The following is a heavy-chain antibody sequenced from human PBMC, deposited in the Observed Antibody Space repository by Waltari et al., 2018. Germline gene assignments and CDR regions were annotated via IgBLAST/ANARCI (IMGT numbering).Heavy chain of an antibody. Sequence: QLQLQESGPGLVKPSETLSLTCTVSGGSISSSSYYWGWIRQPPGKGLEWIGSIYYSGSTYYNPSLKSRVTISVDTSKNQFSLKLSSVTAADTAVYYCARRARHYDSSGYYHMYYFDYWGQGTLVTVSS. D-gene: IGHD3-22*01. CDR1: GGSISSSSYY. CDR2: IYYSGST. J-gene: IGHJ4*02. V-gene: IGHV4-39*01. CDR3: ARRARHYDSSGYYHMYYFDY.